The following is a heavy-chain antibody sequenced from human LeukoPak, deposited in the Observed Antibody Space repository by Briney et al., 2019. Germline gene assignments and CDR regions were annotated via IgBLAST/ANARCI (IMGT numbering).Heavy chain of an antibody. J-gene: IGHJ4*02. D-gene: IGHD3-22*01. CDR3: AREGKEGGYYSGY. V-gene: IGHV1-69*05. CDR2: IIPIFGTA. Sequence: GASVKVSCKASGGTFSSYAISWVRQAPGQGLEWMGGIIPIFGTANYAQKFQGRVTITTDESTSTAYMELSSLRSEDTAVYYCAREGKEGGYYSGYWGQGTLVTVPS. CDR1: GGTFSSYA.